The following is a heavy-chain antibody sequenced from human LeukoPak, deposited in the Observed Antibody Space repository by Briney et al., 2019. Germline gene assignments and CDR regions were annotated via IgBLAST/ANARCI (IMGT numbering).Heavy chain of an antibody. CDR1: GYTFTSYY. V-gene: IGHV1-46*01. Sequence: ASVKVSCKASGYTFTSYYMHWVRQAPGQGLEWMGIINPSGGSTSYAQKFQDRVTMTRDMSTSTVYMELSSLRSEDTAVYYCARDLFSSSWYVCSFDYWGQGTLVTVSS. J-gene: IGHJ4*02. D-gene: IGHD6-13*01. CDR3: ARDLFSSSWYVCSFDY. CDR2: INPSGGST.